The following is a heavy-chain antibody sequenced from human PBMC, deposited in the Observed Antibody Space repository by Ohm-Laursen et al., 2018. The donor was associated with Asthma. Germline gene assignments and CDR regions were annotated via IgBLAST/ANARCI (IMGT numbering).Heavy chain of an antibody. Sequence: TLSLTCSVSGGSISSGSYYWSWIRQHPGKGLEWIGYIYYSGSTYYNPSLKSRVTISIDTSKNQFSLKLSSVTAADTAVYYCVREDFDWPPGYFDYWGQGTLVTVSS. CDR2: IYYSGST. J-gene: IGHJ4*02. V-gene: IGHV4-31*03. D-gene: IGHD3-9*01. CDR1: GGSISSGSYY. CDR3: VREDFDWPPGYFDY.